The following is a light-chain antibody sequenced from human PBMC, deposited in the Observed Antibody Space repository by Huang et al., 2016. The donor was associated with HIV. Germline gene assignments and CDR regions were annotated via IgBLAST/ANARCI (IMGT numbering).Light chain of an antibody. J-gene: IGKJ1*01. V-gene: IGKV3-15*01. Sequence: EIVMTQSPGTLSVSPGERATLSCRASQSVSSNLAWYQQKPGQAPRLLIYDASTRATGIPARFSGSGSGTEFTLTISSLQSDDFAVYHCQQYGKCPWTFGQGTKVEIK. CDR2: DAS. CDR3: QQYGKCPWT. CDR1: QSVSSN.